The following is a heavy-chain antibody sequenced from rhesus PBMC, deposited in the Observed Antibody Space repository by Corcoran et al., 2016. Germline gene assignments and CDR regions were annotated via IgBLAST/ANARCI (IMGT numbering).Heavy chain of an antibody. D-gene: IGHD2-2*01. J-gene: IGHJ4*01. CDR3: AREPLRGAPNANFDY. Sequence: QLQLQESGPGLVKPSETLSLTCAVSGGSISSNYWSWIRQPPGKGLDWIGRISGSGGSTDFNPSLKSRVTISTDTSKNQFSLKLSSVTAADTAVYYCAREPLRGAPNANFDYWGQGGLVTVSS. CDR2: ISGSGGST. V-gene: IGHV4-173*01. CDR1: GGSISSNY.